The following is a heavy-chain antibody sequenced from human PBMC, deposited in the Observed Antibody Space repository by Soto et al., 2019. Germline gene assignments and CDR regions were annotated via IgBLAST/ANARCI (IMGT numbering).Heavy chain of an antibody. CDR2: IWYDASKQ. J-gene: IGHJ4*02. V-gene: IGHV3-33*08. D-gene: IGHD2-15*01. CDR1: VFSFSVYG. Sequence: GSLRLSCETSVFSFSVYGMHWVRQAPGKGLEWVAVIWYDASKQFYAASVEGRFTISRDNSKAILYLQMNSLRAEDTAVYYCAAWAEGATEVHWGQGTLVTVSS. CDR3: AAWAEGATEVH.